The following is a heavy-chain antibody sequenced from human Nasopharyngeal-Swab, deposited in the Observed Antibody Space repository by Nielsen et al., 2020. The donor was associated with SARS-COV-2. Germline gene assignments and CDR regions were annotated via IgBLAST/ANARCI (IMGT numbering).Heavy chain of an antibody. V-gene: IGHV3-73*01. D-gene: IGHD2-15*01. Sequence: GESLKISCAASGFTFSDSAIHWVRQASGEGLEWVARIRSKGNNYATAYSASVKGRFIIFRDDPTNTAYLQMNSLKTEDTAMYYCTRCGGGCYSGRDYWGQGTLVTDSS. CDR3: TRCGGGCYSGRDY. CDR1: GFTFSDSA. J-gene: IGHJ4*02. CDR2: IRSKGNNYAT.